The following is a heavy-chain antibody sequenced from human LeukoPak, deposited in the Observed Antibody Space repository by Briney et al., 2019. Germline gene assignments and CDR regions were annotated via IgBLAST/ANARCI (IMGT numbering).Heavy chain of an antibody. V-gene: IGHV3-74*01. J-gene: IGHJ1*01. D-gene: IGHD3-22*01. CDR1: GFTFSTYW. Sequence: PGGSLRLSCAASGFTFSTYWMHWVRQAPGKGLVWVSRIKSDGSTNYADYVKCRFTISTDNAKNTVSLQINSLRPEDTGVYYCARAPSEIGGYYPEYFRHWGQSTLVTVSS. CDR3: ARAPSEIGGYYPEYFRH. CDR2: IKSDGST.